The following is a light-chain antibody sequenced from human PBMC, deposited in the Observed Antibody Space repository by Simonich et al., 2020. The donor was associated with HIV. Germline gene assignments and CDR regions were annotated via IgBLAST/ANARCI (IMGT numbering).Light chain of an antibody. CDR1: SGHSTYA. J-gene: IGLJ3*02. CDR2: VNNDGSH. Sequence: QIVLTQSPSASASLGASVKLTCTLSSGHSTYAIAWHQQLPEKGPRFVMKVNNDGSHNKGDGIPVRFSGSSAGAERYLTISSLQSEDEADYYCRTWGSGIQVFGGGTKLTVL. V-gene: IGLV4-69*01. CDR3: RTWGSGIQV.